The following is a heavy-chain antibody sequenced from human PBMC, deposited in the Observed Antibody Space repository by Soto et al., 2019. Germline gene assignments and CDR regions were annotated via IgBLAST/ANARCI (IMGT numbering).Heavy chain of an antibody. CDR3: ARVGGVAARTFDY. Sequence: SETLSLTCTVSGGSINDFYWSWIRQPPGKGLEWIGYIYYSGSTDYNPSLKGRVTISVDTSKNQFSLKLRSVTTADTAVYYCARVGGVAARTFDYWGQGTLVTVSS. CDR2: IYYSGST. D-gene: IGHD6-6*01. V-gene: IGHV4-59*01. J-gene: IGHJ4*02. CDR1: GGSINDFY.